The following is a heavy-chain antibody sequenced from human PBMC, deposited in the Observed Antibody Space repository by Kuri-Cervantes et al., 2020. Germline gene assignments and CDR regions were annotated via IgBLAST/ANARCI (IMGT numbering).Heavy chain of an antibody. CDR1: GFTFSSYW. Sequence: GESLKISCAASGFTFSSYWMHWVRQAPGKGLVWVSRINSDGSSTSYADSVKGRFTISRDNAKNTLYLQMNSLRAEDTAVYYCARDSGTVTTGSYYYYGMDVWGQGTTVTVSS. CDR3: ARDSGTVTTGSYYYYGMDV. D-gene: IGHD4-17*01. CDR2: INSDGSST. J-gene: IGHJ6*02. V-gene: IGHV3-74*01.